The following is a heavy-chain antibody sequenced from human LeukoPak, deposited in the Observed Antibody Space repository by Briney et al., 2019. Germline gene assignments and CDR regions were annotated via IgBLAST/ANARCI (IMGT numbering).Heavy chain of an antibody. CDR1: GGSFSGFY. CDR2: INHSGST. Sequence: SETLSLTCAVYGGSFSGFYWSWIRPPPGKRPEWIGEINHSGSTNYNPSLKSRVTISVDTTKNQFSLKLSSVTAADTAVYYCARGRVDIVVVPASMSRYFDYWGQGTLVTVSS. CDR3: ARGRVDIVVVPASMSRYFDY. D-gene: IGHD2-2*03. J-gene: IGHJ4*02. V-gene: IGHV4-34*01.